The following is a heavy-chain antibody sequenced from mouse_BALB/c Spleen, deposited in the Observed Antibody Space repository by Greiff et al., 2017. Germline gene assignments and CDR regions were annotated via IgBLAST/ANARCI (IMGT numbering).Heavy chain of an antibody. V-gene: IGHV5-6-3*01. Sequence: EVQRVESGGGLVQPGGSLKLSCAASGFTFSSYGMSWVRQTPDKRLELVATINSNGGSTYYPDSVKGRFTISRDNAKNTLYLQMSSLKSEDTAMYYCALGYFDVWGAGTTVTVSS. CDR1: GFTFSSYG. J-gene: IGHJ1*01. CDR3: ALGYFDV. CDR2: INSNGGST.